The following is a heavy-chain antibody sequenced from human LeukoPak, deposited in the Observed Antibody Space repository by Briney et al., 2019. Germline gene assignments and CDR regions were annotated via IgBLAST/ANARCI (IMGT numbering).Heavy chain of an antibody. J-gene: IGHJ4*02. D-gene: IGHD5-24*01. Sequence: ETLSLTCTVSGGSISSSSYYWGWIRQPPGKGLEWIGSIYYSGSTYYNPSLKSRVTISVDTSKNQFSLKLSSVTAADTAVYYCARDATRDGYNFIGYWGQGTLVTVSS. CDR1: GGSISSSSYY. V-gene: IGHV4-39*07. CDR2: IYYSGST. CDR3: ARDATRDGYNFIGY.